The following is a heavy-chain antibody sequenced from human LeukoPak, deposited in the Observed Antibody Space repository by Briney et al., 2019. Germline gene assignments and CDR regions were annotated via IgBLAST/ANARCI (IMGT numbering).Heavy chain of an antibody. Sequence: SETLSLTCTVSGGSISSSSYYWGWIRQPPGKGLEWIGYIYYSGSTNYNPSLKSRVTISVDTSKNQFSLKLSSVTAADTAVYYCARDVRIKGSLSPLARVNWFDPWGQGTLVTVSS. CDR2: IYYSGST. CDR3: ARDVRIKGSLSPLARVNWFDP. CDR1: GGSISSSSYY. D-gene: IGHD2/OR15-2a*01. V-gene: IGHV4-61*01. J-gene: IGHJ5*02.